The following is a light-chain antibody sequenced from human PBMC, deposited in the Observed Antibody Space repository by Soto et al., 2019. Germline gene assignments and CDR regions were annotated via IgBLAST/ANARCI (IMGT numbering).Light chain of an antibody. CDR3: QQYGSSPLT. CDR2: GAS. CDR1: HGVSSSF. J-gene: IGKJ4*01. V-gene: IGKV3-20*01. Sequence: IVLTQSPGTLSLSPGDRATLSCRASHGVSSSFVAWYQQKPGQAPRLLIYGASSRATGIPDRFSGSGSGTDFTLTISKLEPEDFAVYYCQQYGSSPLTFGGGTKV.